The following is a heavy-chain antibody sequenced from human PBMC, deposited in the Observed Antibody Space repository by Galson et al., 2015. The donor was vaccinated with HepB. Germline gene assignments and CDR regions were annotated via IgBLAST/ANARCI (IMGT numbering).Heavy chain of an antibody. V-gene: IGHV1-69*13. Sequence: SVKVSCKASGGTFSNYIISWVRQAPGQRLEWMGGIHPMFGTTTYAQKFQGRVTITAGESTSTAYMELSSLKSEDTAMYYCARDLAAAGPGWVDPWGQGTLVIVS. CDR2: IHPMFGTT. D-gene: IGHD6-13*01. CDR3: ARDLAAAGPGWVDP. J-gene: IGHJ5*02. CDR1: GGTFSNYI.